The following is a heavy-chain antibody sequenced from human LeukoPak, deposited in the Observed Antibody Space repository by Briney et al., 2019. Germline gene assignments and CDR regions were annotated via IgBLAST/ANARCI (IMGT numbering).Heavy chain of an antibody. J-gene: IGHJ3*02. CDR2: ISSSSSYI. V-gene: IGHV3-21*01. CDR1: GFTFSSYS. Sequence: GGSLRLSCAASGFTFSSYSMNWVRQAPGKGLEWVSSISSSSSYIYYADSVKGRFTISRDNAKNSLYLQMNSLRAEDTAVYYCARDPEIRFLEWLFPGAFDIWGQGTMATVSS. D-gene: IGHD3-3*01. CDR3: ARDPEIRFLEWLFPGAFDI.